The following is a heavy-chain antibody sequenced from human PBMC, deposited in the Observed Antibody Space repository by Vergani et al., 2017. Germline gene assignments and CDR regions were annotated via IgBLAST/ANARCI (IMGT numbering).Heavy chain of an antibody. CDR2: VEDSGYF. Sequence: QVQLQESGPGLVRPSETLSLTCTVSGGSLSGYYWNWIRQTQGPGLEWIGYVEDSGYFNSNPSLKTLVSISSDTSNNQFSLMLSSVTVADTAVYYCARSIVSRNPPDYFDNWGQGTLVTVSS. CDR1: GGSLSGYY. D-gene: IGHD1-14*01. V-gene: IGHV4-59*01. J-gene: IGHJ4*02. CDR3: ARSIVSRNPPDYFDN.